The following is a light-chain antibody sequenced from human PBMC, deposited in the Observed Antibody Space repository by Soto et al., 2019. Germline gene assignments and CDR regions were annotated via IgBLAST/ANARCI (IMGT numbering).Light chain of an antibody. CDR1: QSVSSSY. CDR3: QQYGSSPPT. Sequence: EIVLTQSPGTLSLSPGERATLSCRASQSVSSSYLAWYQQKPGQAPRLLIYGASSRATGSPDRFSGSGSGTDFTLTISRLEPEDFAVYYCQQYGSSPPTFGPGTKVHIK. V-gene: IGKV3-20*01. CDR2: GAS. J-gene: IGKJ3*01.